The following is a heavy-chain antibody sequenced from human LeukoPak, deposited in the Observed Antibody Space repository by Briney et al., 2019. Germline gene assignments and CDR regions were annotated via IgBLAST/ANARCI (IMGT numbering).Heavy chain of an antibody. CDR3: ARGLVVPAAHFDY. V-gene: IGHV4-59*12. CDR2: IYYSGST. CDR1: GGSISSYY. J-gene: IGHJ4*02. D-gene: IGHD2-2*01. Sequence: SETLSLTCTVSGGSISSYYWSWIRQPPGKGLEWIGYIYYSGSTNYNPSLKSRVTISVDTSKNQFSLKLSSVTAADTAVYYCARGLVVPAAHFDYWGQGTLVTVSS.